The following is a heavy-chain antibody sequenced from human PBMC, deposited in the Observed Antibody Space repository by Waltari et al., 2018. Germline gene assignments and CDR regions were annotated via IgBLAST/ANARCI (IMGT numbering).Heavy chain of an antibody. J-gene: IGHJ5*02. V-gene: IGHV4-34*01. D-gene: IGHD6-13*01. CDR3: ARVFDGKQLVRRRTRFDP. CDR2: INHSGST. Sequence: GKGLEWIGEINHSGSTNYNPSLKSRVTISVDTSKNQFSLKLSSVTAADTAVYYCARVFDGKQLVRRRTRFDPWGQGTLVTVSS.